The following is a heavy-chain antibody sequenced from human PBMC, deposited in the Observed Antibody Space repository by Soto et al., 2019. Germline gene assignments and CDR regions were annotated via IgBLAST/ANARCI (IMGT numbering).Heavy chain of an antibody. V-gene: IGHV3-7*05. J-gene: IGHJ4*02. CDR1: GFTFSTNW. CDR3: AGQAYCGGAFYYFDY. Sequence: AGGSLRLSCAASGFTFSTNWMSWVRQAPGKGLEWVANIKQDGSEKYYVDSVKGRFTISRDNAKNSLYLQMNSLRAEDTAVYYCAGQAYCGGAFYYFDYWGQGT. D-gene: IGHD2-21*01. CDR2: IKQDGSEK.